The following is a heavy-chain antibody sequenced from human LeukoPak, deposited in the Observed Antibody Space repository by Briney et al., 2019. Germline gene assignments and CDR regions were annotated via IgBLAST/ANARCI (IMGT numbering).Heavy chain of an antibody. Sequence: GGSLRLSCAASGFTVSSNYMSWVRQAPGKGLEWVSVIYSGGSTYYADSVKGRFTISRDNSKNTLYLQMNSLRAEDTAVYYCARGVTFYDYIWGGYPQIEGYYWGQGTLVTVSS. CDR1: GFTVSSNY. D-gene: IGHD3-16*02. CDR3: ARGVTFYDYIWGGYPQIEGYY. J-gene: IGHJ4*02. CDR2: IYSGGST. V-gene: IGHV3-53*01.